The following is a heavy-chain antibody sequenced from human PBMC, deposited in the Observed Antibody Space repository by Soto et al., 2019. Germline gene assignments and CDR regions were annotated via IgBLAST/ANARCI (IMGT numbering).Heavy chain of an antibody. CDR1: GYTFTSYG. Sequence: GASVKVSCKASGYTFTSYGIRWVRQAPGQGLEWMGWISAYNGNTNYAQKLQGRVTMTTDTSTSTAYMELRSLRSDDTAVYYCARGSYYDFWSGYYSDYYYYYMDVWGKGTTVTVSS. V-gene: IGHV1-18*01. CDR2: ISAYNGNT. J-gene: IGHJ6*03. D-gene: IGHD3-3*01. CDR3: ARGSYYDFWSGYYSDYYYYYMDV.